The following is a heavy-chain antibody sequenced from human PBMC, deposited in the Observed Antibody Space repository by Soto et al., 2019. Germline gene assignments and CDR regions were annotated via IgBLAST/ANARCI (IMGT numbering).Heavy chain of an antibody. V-gene: IGHV5-51*01. CDR3: ARQDTLIRGVPHY. CDR2: ISPGGSDI. CDR1: GYSFTNYW. Sequence: GESLKISCKGSGYSFTNYWIGWVRQKPGKGLEWMGIISPGGSDIRYNPSFQGQVTISADRSISTAYLQWSSLKASDTAMYYCARQDTLIRGVPHYWGQGTLVTVSS. J-gene: IGHJ4*02. D-gene: IGHD3-10*01.